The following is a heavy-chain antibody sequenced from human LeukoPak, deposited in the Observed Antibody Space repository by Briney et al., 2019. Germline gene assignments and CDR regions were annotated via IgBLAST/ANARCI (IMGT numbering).Heavy chain of an antibody. CDR3: ASQNSLYSAKWQWDY. Sequence: GGSLRLSCAASGFTSSTYAMTWVRQAPGKGLEWVSAITGSGHIYDADSVKGRFTISRDNSMNTLYLHMNSLSAEDTAVYYCASQNSLYSAKWQWDYWGRGTLVTVSS. CDR2: ITGSGHI. J-gene: IGHJ4*02. D-gene: IGHD4-23*01. V-gene: IGHV3-23*01. CDR1: GFTSSTYA.